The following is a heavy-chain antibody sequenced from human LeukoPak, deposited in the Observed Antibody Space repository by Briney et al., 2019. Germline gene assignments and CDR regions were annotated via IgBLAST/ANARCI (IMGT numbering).Heavy chain of an antibody. J-gene: IGHJ3*02. CDR1: GFTFDDYA. CDR2: ISWNSGSI. D-gene: IGHD3-22*01. Sequence: PGRSLRLSCAASGFTFDDYAMHWVRQAPGKGLEWVSGISWNSGSIGYADSVKGRFTISRDNAKNSLYLQMNSLRAEDTALYYCAKVINYDSSGYYFDGAFDIWGQGTMVTVSS. CDR3: AKVINYDSSGYYFDGAFDI. V-gene: IGHV3-9*01.